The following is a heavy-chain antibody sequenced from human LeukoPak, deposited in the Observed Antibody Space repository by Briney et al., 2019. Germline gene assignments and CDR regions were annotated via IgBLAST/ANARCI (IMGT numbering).Heavy chain of an antibody. CDR1: GYTFTSYD. J-gene: IGHJ6*03. CDR3: ARVAAAGRAAYYMDV. D-gene: IGHD6-13*01. CDR2: MNPNSGNT. V-gene: IGHV1-8*01. Sequence: ASVRVSCKASGYTFTSYDINWVRQAPGQGLEWMGWMNPNSGNTGYAQKFQGRVTMTRNTSISTAYMELSSLRSEDTAVYYCARVAAAGRAAYYMDVWGKGTTVTVSS.